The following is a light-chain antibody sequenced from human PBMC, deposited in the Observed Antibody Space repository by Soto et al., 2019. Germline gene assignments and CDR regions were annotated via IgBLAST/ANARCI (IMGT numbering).Light chain of an antibody. CDR1: QSILYDNRNY. V-gene: IGKV4-1*01. CDR2: WAS. J-gene: IGKJ4*01. CDR3: QQYYTTAAIT. Sequence: DIVLSQSPDSLAVALGERVIINCKSSQSILYDNRNYLAWYQQKSGQPPRLLLYWASTRDSGVPDRFRGAEAGTDFTLPITSLQAADVAVYFCQQYYTTAAITFGGGTKVE.